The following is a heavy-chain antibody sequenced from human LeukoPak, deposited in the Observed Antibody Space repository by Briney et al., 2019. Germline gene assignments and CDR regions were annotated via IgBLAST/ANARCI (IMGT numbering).Heavy chain of an antibody. CDR3: AREVAVTPIADF. J-gene: IGHJ4*02. CDR2: INPSGGSA. Sequence: ASVKVSCKASGYTFTSYYMHWVRQAPGQGLEWMGIINPSGGSASYAQKFQGRVTMTRDTSTSTVYMEVSSLRSEDTAVYYCAREVAVTPIADFWGQGTLVTVSS. V-gene: IGHV1-46*01. CDR1: GYTFTSYY. D-gene: IGHD4-17*01.